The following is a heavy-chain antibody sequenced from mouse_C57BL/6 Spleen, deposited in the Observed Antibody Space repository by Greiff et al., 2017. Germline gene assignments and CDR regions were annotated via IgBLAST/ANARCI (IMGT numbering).Heavy chain of an antibody. D-gene: IGHD2-5*01. V-gene: IGHV1-53*01. CDR3: AREGAYYSNLFDY. CDR1: GYTFTSYW. CDR2: LNPSTGGT. Sequence: QVQLQQPGTELVKPGASVKLSCKASGYTFTSYWMHWVKQRPGQGLEWIGNLNPSTGGTNYNEKFKSKATLTVDKSSSTAYMQLSSLTSEDSAVYYCAREGAYYSNLFDYWGQGTTLTVSS. J-gene: IGHJ2*01.